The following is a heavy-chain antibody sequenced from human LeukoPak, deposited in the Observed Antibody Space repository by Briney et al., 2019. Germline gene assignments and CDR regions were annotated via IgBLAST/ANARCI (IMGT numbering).Heavy chain of an antibody. Sequence: GGSLRLSCAASGFTFSSYAMSWVRQAPGKGLEWVSAISGSGGSTYYADSVKGWFTISRDNSKNTLYLQMNSLRAEDTAVYYCAKVHDFWSGYPSYYYYGMDVWGQGTTVTDSS. CDR2: ISGSGGST. CDR1: GFTFSSYA. D-gene: IGHD3-3*01. V-gene: IGHV3-23*01. CDR3: AKVHDFWSGYPSYYYYGMDV. J-gene: IGHJ6*02.